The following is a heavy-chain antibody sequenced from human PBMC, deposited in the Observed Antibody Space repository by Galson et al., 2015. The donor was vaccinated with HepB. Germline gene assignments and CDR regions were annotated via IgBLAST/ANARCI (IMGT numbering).Heavy chain of an antibody. CDR2: ISSSSSYT. J-gene: IGHJ6*02. Sequence: SLRLSCAASGFTFSDYYMSWIRQAPGKGLEWVSYISSSSSYTNYADSVKGRFTISRDNAKNSLYLQMNSLRAEDTAVYYCARDRVLVRGAMETYYYGMDVWGQGTTVTVSS. CDR1: GFTFSDYY. D-gene: IGHD3-10*01. V-gene: IGHV3-11*06. CDR3: ARDRVLVRGAMETYYYGMDV.